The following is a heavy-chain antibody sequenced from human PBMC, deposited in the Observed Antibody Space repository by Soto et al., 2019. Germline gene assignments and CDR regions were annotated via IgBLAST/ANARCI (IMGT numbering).Heavy chain of an antibody. CDR3: ARASHIVVVPAPVQFDP. CDR2: IIPIFGTA. D-gene: IGHD2-21*01. Sequence: QVQLVQSGAEVKKPGSSVKVSCKASGGTFSSYAISWVRQAPGQGLEWMGGIIPIFGTANYAQKFQGRVTITADESASTAYMELSSLRSEDTAVYYCARASHIVVVPAPVQFDPWGQGTLVTVSS. J-gene: IGHJ5*02. V-gene: IGHV1-69*12. CDR1: GGTFSSYA.